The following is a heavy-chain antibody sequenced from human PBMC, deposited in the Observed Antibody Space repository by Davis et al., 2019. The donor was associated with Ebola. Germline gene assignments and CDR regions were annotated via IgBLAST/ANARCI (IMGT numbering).Heavy chain of an antibody. CDR3: AKDPTSYYGSGDFFDY. Sequence: PGGSLRLSCAASGLLFSSYAMSWVRQAPGRGLEWVSSISASGGATFYADSVKGRIVMSRDNSNDTLYLRMNNLRAEDTAIYYCAKDPTSYYGSGDFFDYWGQGILVTVSS. D-gene: IGHD3-10*01. J-gene: IGHJ4*02. V-gene: IGHV3-23*01. CDR1: GLLFSSYA. CDR2: ISASGGAT.